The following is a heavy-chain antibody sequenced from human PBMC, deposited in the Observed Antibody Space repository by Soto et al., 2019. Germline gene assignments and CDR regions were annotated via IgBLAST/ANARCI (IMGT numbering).Heavy chain of an antibody. J-gene: IGHJ4*02. CDR2: IDSGDGTT. V-gene: IGHV3-11*01. Sequence: CLRLSCTACGFGFGVYYMSWIRQAPGKGLEWVSYIDSGDGTTYYTDSVKGRFAISRDNAKKTVYLQMSSLRVEDTALYHCVRPYYSSSWFPFDRWGQGTLVTVSS. CDR1: GFGFGVYY. CDR3: VRPYYSSSWFPFDR. D-gene: IGHD6-13*01.